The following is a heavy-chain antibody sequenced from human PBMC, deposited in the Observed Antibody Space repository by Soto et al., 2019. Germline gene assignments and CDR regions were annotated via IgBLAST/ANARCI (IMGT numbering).Heavy chain of an antibody. Sequence: PSETLSLTCTVSGGSISSYYCSWIRQPAWKGLEWIGRIYTSGSTNYNPSLKSRVTMSVDTSKNQFSLKLSSVTAADTAVYYCARDRSYSSSGPNWFDPFGQRTLVTLCS. J-gene: IGHJ5*02. CDR1: GGSISSYY. CDR3: ARDRSYSSSGPNWFDP. CDR2: IYTSGST. V-gene: IGHV4-4*07. D-gene: IGHD6-13*01.